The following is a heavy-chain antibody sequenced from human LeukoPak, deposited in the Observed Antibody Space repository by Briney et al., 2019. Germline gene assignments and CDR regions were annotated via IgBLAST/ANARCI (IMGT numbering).Heavy chain of an antibody. J-gene: IGHJ4*02. CDR2: ISSSGSTI. V-gene: IGHV3-11*01. D-gene: IGHD3-22*01. Sequence: GGSLRLSCAASGFAFSDYYMSWIRQAPGKGLEWVSYISSSGSTIYYADSVKGRFTISRDNAKNSLYLQMNSLRAEDTAVYYCARGAYYDSSGYYVDYWGQGTLVTVSS. CDR1: GFAFSDYY. CDR3: ARGAYYDSSGYYVDY.